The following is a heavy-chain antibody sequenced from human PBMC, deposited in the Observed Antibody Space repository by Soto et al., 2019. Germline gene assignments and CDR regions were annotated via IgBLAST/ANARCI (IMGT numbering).Heavy chain of an antibody. CDR2: ISGSGGST. J-gene: IGHJ6*02. CDR3: AKDTTYYYDSSGPYGMDV. D-gene: IGHD3-22*01. Sequence: GGSLRLSCAASGFTFSSYAMSWVRQAPGKGLEWVSAISGSGGSTYYADSVKGRFTISRDNSKNTLYLQMNSLRAEDTAVYYCAKDTTYYYDSSGPYGMDVWGQGTTVTVSS. CDR1: GFTFSSYA. V-gene: IGHV3-23*01.